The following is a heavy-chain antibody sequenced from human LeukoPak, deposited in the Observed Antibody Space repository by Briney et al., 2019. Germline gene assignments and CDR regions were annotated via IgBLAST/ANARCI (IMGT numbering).Heavy chain of an antibody. D-gene: IGHD2-21*01. CDR1: GFTVSSNY. Sequence: GGSLRLSCAASGFTVSSNYMSWVRQAPGKGLEWVSVIYSGGSTYYAESVKGRFTISRDNSKNTLNLQMNSLRAEDAAVYYCARGYSSDNWGQGTLVTFSS. CDR3: ARGYSSDN. V-gene: IGHV3-66*01. J-gene: IGHJ4*02. CDR2: IYSGGST.